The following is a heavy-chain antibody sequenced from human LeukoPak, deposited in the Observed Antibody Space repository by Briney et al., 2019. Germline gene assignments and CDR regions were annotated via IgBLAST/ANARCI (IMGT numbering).Heavy chain of an antibody. CDR2: INHSGST. CDR1: GGSLSNYY. J-gene: IGHJ4*02. D-gene: IGHD6-19*01. CDR3: VRGGSSGWYPKIDY. V-gene: IGHV4-34*01. Sequence: PSETLSLTCAVYGGSLSNYYWSWIRQPPGKGLEWIGEINHSGSTNYNPSLKSRVTISVDTSKNQFSLKLSSVTAADTAVYYCVRGGSSGWYPKIDYWGQGTLVTVSS.